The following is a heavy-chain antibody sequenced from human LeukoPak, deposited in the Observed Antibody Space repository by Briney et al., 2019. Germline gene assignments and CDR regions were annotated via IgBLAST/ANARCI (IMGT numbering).Heavy chain of an antibody. CDR2: IYPGDSDT. J-gene: IGHJ4*02. D-gene: IGHD3-10*01. CDR3: TRRMTRGVITSPFDS. CDR1: GYSFTNYW. Sequence: GESLKISGKGSGYSFTNYWIGWVGQMPGKGLELMGLIYPGDSDTTYSPSFQGQVTISADKSITTAYLQWSSLKASDTAMYYCTRRMTRGVITSPFDSWGQGTLVSVSS. V-gene: IGHV5-51*01.